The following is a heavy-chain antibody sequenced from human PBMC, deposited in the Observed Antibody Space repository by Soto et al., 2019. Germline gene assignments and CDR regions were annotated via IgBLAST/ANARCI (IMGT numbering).Heavy chain of an antibody. V-gene: IGHV3-23*01. D-gene: IGHD6-19*01. CDR1: GFTFSSYA. CDR3: AKAASSGWYVNFRARPPTADDAFDI. Sequence: GGSLRLSCAASGFTFSSYAMSWVRQAPGKGLEWVSAISGSGGSTYYADSVKGRFTISRDNSKNTLYLQMNSLRAEDTAVYYCAKAASSGWYVNFRARPPTADDAFDIWGQGTMVTVSS. CDR2: ISGSGGST. J-gene: IGHJ3*02.